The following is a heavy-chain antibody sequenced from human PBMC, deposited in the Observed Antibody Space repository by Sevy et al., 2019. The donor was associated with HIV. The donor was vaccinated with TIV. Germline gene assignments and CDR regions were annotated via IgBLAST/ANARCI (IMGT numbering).Heavy chain of an antibody. CDR1: DLRNYW. D-gene: IGHD3-22*01. CDR3: VRDFNGYSDY. V-gene: IGHV3-74*01. CDR2: MNQDGNII. J-gene: IGHJ4*02. Sequence: GGSLRLSCVASDLRNYWMHWVRQVPGKGLVWVSRMNQDGNIINYADSVKGRFIISRDNARNTLYLQMNSLRADDTAVYYCVRDFNGYSDYWVQGTLVTVSS.